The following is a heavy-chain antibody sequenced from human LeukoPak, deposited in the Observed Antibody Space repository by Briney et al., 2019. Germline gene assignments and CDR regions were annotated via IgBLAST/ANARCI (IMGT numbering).Heavy chain of an antibody. CDR1: GGSISSYY. Sequence: SETLSLTCTVSGGSISSYYWSWIRQPAGKGLEWIGRIHTSGSTNYNPSLKSRVTMSVDTSKNQFSLKLSSVTAADTAVYYCARALAVAGGNWFDPWGQGTLVTVSS. CDR3: ARALAVAGGNWFDP. D-gene: IGHD6-19*01. CDR2: IHTSGST. V-gene: IGHV4-4*07. J-gene: IGHJ5*02.